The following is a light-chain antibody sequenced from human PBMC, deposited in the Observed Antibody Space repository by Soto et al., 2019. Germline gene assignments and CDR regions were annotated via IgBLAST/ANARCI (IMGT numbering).Light chain of an antibody. Sequence: EILLTQSPGTLSLSPSETATLSCRASQGVRYNYLAWYQQRPGQAPRLLIYAAASRASGIPDRFSGSVSGTGFTLTIRSLEPEDFAVYFCQQYGTSPVTFGGGTKVEI. J-gene: IGKJ4*01. CDR1: QGVRYNY. CDR3: QQYGTSPVT. V-gene: IGKV3-20*01. CDR2: AAA.